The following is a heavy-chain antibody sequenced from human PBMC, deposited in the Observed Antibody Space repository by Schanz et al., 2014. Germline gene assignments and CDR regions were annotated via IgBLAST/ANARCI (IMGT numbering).Heavy chain of an antibody. CDR3: ATFTVGDYGH. CDR2: MYYSGNT. CDR1: GGSISSYY. Sequence: QVQLQESGPGLVKPSQTLSLTCTVSGGSISSYYWYWIRQPSGRGLAWFGFMYYSGNTNYNPALKSRVTISVDTSKNQFSLKLSCVTAAGTAVYYCATFTVGDYGHWGQGTLVTVSS. D-gene: IGHD4-17*01. J-gene: IGHJ4*02. V-gene: IGHV4-59*01.